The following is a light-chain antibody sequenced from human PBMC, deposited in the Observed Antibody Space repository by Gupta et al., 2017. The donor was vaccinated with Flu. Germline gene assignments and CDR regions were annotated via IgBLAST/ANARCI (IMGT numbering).Light chain of an antibody. Sequence: SSVLTQPPSVSVAPGQTARITCVGYNIGGKSVHWYQQRPGQAPLLVLYDDSDRPSGIPERFSGSISGNTATLTISRVEAGDEADYYCQLWDSSSDHWVFGGGTKLTVL. CDR2: DDS. V-gene: IGLV3-21*02. CDR1: NIGGKS. J-gene: IGLJ3*02. CDR3: QLWDSSSDHWV.